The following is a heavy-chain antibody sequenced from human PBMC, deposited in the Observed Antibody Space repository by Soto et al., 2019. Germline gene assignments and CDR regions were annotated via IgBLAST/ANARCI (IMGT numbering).Heavy chain of an antibody. Sequence: GGSLRLSCAASGFSFSSYSMNWVRQAPGKGLEWVSSISSSASHINYADSVKGRFTISRDNAKRSLYLQMNSLRAEDTAVYYCARGYTGYCSGGTCYWFDPWGQGTLVTVSS. CDR1: GFSFSSYS. CDR2: ISSSASHI. D-gene: IGHD2-15*01. CDR3: ARGYTGYCSGGTCYWFDP. V-gene: IGHV3-21*01. J-gene: IGHJ5*02.